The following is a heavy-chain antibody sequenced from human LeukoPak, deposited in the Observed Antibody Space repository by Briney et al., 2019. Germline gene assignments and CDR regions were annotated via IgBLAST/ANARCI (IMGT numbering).Heavy chain of an antibody. J-gene: IGHJ5*02. Sequence: ASAKVSCKASGYTFTSYAMNWVRQAPGHGLEWMGWISTNTGNPTYAQGFTGRFGFSLDTSVSTAYLQISSLKAEDTAVYYCARKVLRYFGSKGNWFDPWGQGTLVTVSS. V-gene: IGHV7-4-1*02. D-gene: IGHD3-9*01. CDR1: GYTFTSYA. CDR2: ISTNTGNP. CDR3: ARKVLRYFGSKGNWFDP.